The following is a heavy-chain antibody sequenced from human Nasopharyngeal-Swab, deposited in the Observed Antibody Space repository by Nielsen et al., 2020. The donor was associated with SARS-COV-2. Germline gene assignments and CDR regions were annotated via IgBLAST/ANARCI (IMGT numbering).Heavy chain of an antibody. J-gene: IGHJ6*02. CDR1: GYSFTSYW. CDR2: IYPRDSDT. Sequence: GGSLRLSWKGSGYSFTSYWIAWVRQMPGKGLEWMGIIYPRDSDTRYSPSFQGQVTISADKSISTAYLQWSSLKASDTAMYYCVRPEGVATSFKYYFQYGMDVWGQGTMVTVPS. CDR3: VRPEGVATSFKYYFQYGMDV. D-gene: IGHD5-12*01. V-gene: IGHV5-51*01.